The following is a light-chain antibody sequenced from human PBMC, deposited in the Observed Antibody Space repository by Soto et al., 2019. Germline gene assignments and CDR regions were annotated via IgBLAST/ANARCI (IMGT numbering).Light chain of an antibody. Sequence: AIQVTQSPSSLSASVGDRVTMTCRASQDIRGALAWYQQKSGKPPNLLIYDVSTLEGGVPSRFSGSGSGTEFTLTISSLQPEDFGTYYCHQFNSYAITFGHGTPLKIK. CDR2: DVS. CDR3: HQFNSYAIT. CDR1: QDIRGA. J-gene: IGKJ5*01. V-gene: IGKV1-13*02.